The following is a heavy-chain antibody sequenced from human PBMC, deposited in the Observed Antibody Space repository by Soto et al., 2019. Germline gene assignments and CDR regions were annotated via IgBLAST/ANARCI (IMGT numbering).Heavy chain of an antibody. V-gene: IGHV5-10-1*01. Sequence: PGESLKISCESSGYMFPIYHISWVRQMPGKGLEWVGKIDPSDSRTMYRPSSRARITISVDKSINTAYLEWGRLKASDTAMYYCARHDSNGDFDSWGQGTQVTVSS. J-gene: IGHJ4*02. CDR2: IDPSDSRT. D-gene: IGHD2-8*01. CDR3: ARHDSNGDFDS. CDR1: GYMFPIYH.